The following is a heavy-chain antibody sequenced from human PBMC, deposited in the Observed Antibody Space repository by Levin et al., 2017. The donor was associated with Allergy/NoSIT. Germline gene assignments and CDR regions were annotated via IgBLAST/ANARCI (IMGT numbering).Heavy chain of an antibody. Sequence: ETLSLTCAASGFTFSTYSMNWVRQAPGKGLQWVSYISSGSSSIHYADSVRGRFTISRDDAKDSLYLQMNSLRDEDTAVYYCTREGSGSYSVYWGQGTLVTVSS. D-gene: IGHD1-26*01. CDR1: GFTFSTYS. CDR2: ISSGSSSI. V-gene: IGHV3-48*02. CDR3: TREGSGSYSVY. J-gene: IGHJ4*02.